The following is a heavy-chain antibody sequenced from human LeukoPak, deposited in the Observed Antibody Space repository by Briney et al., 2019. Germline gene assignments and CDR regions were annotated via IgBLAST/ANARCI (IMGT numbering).Heavy chain of an antibody. D-gene: IGHD3-10*01. J-gene: IGHJ6*03. Sequence: PGGSLRLSCAASGFTVSSNYMSWVRQAPGKGLAWVSVIYSGGSTYYADPVKGRFTISRDNSKNTLYLQMNSLRAEDTAVYYCARDRGSGNYYYYMDVWGKGTTVTISS. CDR2: IYSGGST. CDR1: GFTVSSNY. V-gene: IGHV3-66*01. CDR3: ARDRGSGNYYYYMDV.